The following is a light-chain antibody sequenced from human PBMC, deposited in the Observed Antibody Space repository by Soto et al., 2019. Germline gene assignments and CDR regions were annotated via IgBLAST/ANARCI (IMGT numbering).Light chain of an antibody. CDR2: DAS. J-gene: IGKJ4*02. Sequence: EIVLPQSPATLSLSPWERATLSCRASQSVSSFLACLQHKPGQAPRLLVYDASNRAPDIPSRFSGSGSGTDFILTSNSLETEDSAIYYCQQRRTWPLLFGGGTKVEIK. CDR3: QQRRTWPLL. V-gene: IGKV3-11*01. CDR1: QSVSSF.